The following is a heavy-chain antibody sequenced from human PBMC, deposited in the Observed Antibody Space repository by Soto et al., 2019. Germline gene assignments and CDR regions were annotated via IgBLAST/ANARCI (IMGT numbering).Heavy chain of an antibody. CDR2: ISPYNGKT. Sequence: QVQLVQSGAEVKEPGASVRVSCKASGYTFTTHGISWVRQAPGQGLEWMGGISPYNGKTTYAQKVQGRVTMTTDTSTSTAYMELRGLRSDDTAVYYCARVDDYVWGSFRPWGQGTQVTVSS. D-gene: IGHD3-16*02. J-gene: IGHJ4*02. V-gene: IGHV1-18*04. CDR3: ARVDDYVWGSFRP. CDR1: GYTFTTHG.